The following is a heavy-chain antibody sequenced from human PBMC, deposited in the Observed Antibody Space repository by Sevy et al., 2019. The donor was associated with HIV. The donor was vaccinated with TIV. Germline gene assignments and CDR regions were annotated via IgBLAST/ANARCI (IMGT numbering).Heavy chain of an antibody. J-gene: IGHJ4*02. CDR1: GFTFNNAW. D-gene: IGHD3-10*01. V-gene: IGHV3-15*01. Sequence: GGSLRLSCAASGFTFNNAWMSWVRQGPGKGLEWVGRIKSKTEGETTDYGAPVKGRFTMSRDDSKTTLFLQMNSLKAEHTAVYYCTTGFYYGSGSLNYWGQGTLVTVSS. CDR2: IKSKTEGETT. CDR3: TTGFYYGSGSLNY.